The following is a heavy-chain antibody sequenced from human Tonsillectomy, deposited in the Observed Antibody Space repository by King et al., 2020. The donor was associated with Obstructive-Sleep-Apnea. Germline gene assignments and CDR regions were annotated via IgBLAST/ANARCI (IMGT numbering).Heavy chain of an antibody. CDR1: GFTFSSYS. CDR2: ISSSSGTI. D-gene: IGHD4-17*01. Sequence: DVQLVESGGGLVQPGGSLRLSCAASGFTFSSYSMNWVRQAPGKGLEWVSYISSSSGTIYYADSVKGRFTISRDNAKNSLYLQMNSLRAEDTAVYYCARGTGSSTVTPLGYWGQGTLVTVSS. J-gene: IGHJ4*02. V-gene: IGHV3-48*04. CDR3: ARGTGSSTVTPLGY.